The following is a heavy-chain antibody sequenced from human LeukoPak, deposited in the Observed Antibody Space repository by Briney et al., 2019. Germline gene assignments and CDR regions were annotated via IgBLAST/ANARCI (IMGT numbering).Heavy chain of an antibody. J-gene: IGHJ4*02. V-gene: IGHV1-18*01. D-gene: IGHD3-22*01. CDR3: ARNSDTSGYPEY. CDR1: GYTFTTYR. CDR2: ISADNADA. Sequence: ASVKVSCKASGYTFTTYRISWVRQAPGQGLEWMGWISADNADANYAQKLQGRVTMTTDTSTSTAYMEVRSLRSDDTAVYYCARNSDTSGYPEYWGQGTLVTVSS.